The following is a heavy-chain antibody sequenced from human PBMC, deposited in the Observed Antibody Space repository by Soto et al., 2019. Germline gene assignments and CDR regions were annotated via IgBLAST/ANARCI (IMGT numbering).Heavy chain of an antibody. CDR2: INYSGTT. J-gene: IGHJ6*02. Sequence: QVQLQESGPGLVKPSQTLSLTCSVSGGSFSSDSFIWSWVRQFPGEGLEWIGYINYSGTTYYNPSLRSRITMSVDTSKNQFSLNLSSVTAADTAVYYCARDHKWDGMDVWGQGTTVTVSS. CDR1: GGSFSSDSFI. D-gene: IGHD1-26*01. V-gene: IGHV4-31*03. CDR3: ARDHKWDGMDV.